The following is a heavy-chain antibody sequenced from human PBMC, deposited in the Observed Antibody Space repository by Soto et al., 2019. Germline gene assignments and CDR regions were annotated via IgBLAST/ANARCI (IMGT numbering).Heavy chain of an antibody. V-gene: IGHV4-4*02. CDR2: IYHSGSN. J-gene: IGHJ4*02. D-gene: IGHD5-18*01. CDR3: ARGGSGYSYGLFDY. Sequence: QVQLQESGPGLVKPSGTLSLTCAVSSGSISSSNWWSWVRQPPGKGLEWIGEIYHSGSNNYNPSLNSRVTISVDKSKNQFSLKLSSVTAADTAVYYCARGGSGYSYGLFDYWGQGTLVTVSS. CDR1: SGSISSSNW.